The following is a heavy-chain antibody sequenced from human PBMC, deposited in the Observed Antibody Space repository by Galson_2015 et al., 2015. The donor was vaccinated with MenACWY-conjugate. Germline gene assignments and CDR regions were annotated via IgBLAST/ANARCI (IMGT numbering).Heavy chain of an antibody. Sequence: SLRLSCAASGFTVSTNCMSWVRQAPGKGLEWVSIICSGTRAFYADSMKGRFTITGDNSQNTVYLQMNSLRAEDTALYYCARSGVRCGERWLDPWGQGTLVTVSS. CDR1: GFTVSTNC. D-gene: IGHD1-1*01. V-gene: IGHV3-53*01. CDR3: ARSGVRCGERWLDP. CDR2: ICSGTRA. J-gene: IGHJ5*02.